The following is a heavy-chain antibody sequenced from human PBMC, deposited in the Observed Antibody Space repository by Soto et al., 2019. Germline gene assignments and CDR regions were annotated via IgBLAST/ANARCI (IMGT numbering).Heavy chain of an antibody. CDR1: GASISYRGFS. CDR3: ARGGGYDSFDY. J-gene: IGHJ4*02. V-gene: IGHV4-30-2*06. D-gene: IGHD5-12*01. CDR2: ISHLENT. Sequence: SETLSLTCTVSGASISYRGFSRSWIRQSPGKGLEWIGYISHLENTYFHPSFKSRLTMSIDRRRNQFSLNLSSVTAADMAVYYCARGGGYDSFDYWGQGVLVTVSS.